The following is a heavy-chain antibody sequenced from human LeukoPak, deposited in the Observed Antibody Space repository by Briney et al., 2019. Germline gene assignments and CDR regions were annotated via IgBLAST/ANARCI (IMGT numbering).Heavy chain of an antibody. J-gene: IGHJ3*02. V-gene: IGHV3-30*03. Sequence: GGSLRLSCAASGFTFSNYGMHWVRQAPGKGLEWVAVISYDGSNEHHADSVKGRFTISRDNAKNSLYLQMNSLRAEDTAVYYCARVRSTMITRVAFDIWGQGTMVTVSS. CDR1: GFTFSNYG. CDR2: ISYDGSNE. D-gene: IGHD3-16*01. CDR3: ARVRSTMITRVAFDI.